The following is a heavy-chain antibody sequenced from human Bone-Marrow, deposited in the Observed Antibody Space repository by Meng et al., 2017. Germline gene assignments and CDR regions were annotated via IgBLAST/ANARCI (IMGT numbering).Heavy chain of an antibody. CDR3: VRDENISLGKLFGDY. V-gene: IGHV1-2*06. CDR1: GYSFTAYY. CDR2: INPNSGDT. J-gene: IGHJ4*02. Sequence: QGALVQSGAWVKEPGASLRVSCKPSGYSFTAYYIHWVRQAPGQGLEWLGHINPNSGDTLYAQKFQGRVSMTGDTSISTAYVELSSLRSDDTAVYYCVRDENISLGKLFGDYWGQGTMVTVSS. D-gene: IGHD2-21*01.